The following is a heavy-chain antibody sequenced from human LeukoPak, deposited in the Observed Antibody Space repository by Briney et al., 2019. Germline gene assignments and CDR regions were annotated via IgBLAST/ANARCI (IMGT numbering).Heavy chain of an antibody. CDR1: GFTFAPYW. V-gene: IGHV3-7*01. CDR3: AREGPHSGSWLEAFDI. Sequence: GGSLRLSCAASGFTFAPYWLTWVRRAPGQGLKDVATMNRDGSEKYYVVSVKGRFTIPRDNYKTSLYLQMNSLSAEDTAAYHCAREGPHSGSWLEAFDIWGPGTMVTVSS. CDR2: MNRDGSEK. J-gene: IGHJ3*02. D-gene: IGHD6-13*01.